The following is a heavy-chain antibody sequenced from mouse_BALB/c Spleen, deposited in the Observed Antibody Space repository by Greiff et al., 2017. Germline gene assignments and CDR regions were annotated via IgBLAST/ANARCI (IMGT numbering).Heavy chain of an antibody. CDR2: INPSTGYT. CDR3: ARPHYYGSSYGGFAY. V-gene: IGHV1-7*01. J-gene: IGHJ3*01. Sequence: VKLVESGAELAKPGASVKMSCKASGYTFTSYWMHWVKQRPGQGLEWIGYINPSTGYTEYNQKFKDKATLTADKSSSTAYMQLSSLTSEDSAVYYCARPHYYGSSYGGFAYWGQGTLVTVSA. CDR1: GYTFTSYW. D-gene: IGHD1-1*01.